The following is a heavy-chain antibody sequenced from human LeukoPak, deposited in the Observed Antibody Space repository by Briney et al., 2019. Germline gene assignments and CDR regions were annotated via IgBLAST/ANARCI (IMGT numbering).Heavy chain of an antibody. CDR1: GYTFTGYY. Sequence: ASVKVSCKASGYTFTGYYMHWVRQAPGQGLEWMGWINPNSGGTNYAQKFQGRVTMTRDTSISTAYMELSRLRSDDTAVYYCARDQTENWNNYYFDYWGQGTLATVSS. CDR3: ARDQTENWNNYYFDY. J-gene: IGHJ4*02. CDR2: INPNSGGT. D-gene: IGHD1/OR15-1a*01. V-gene: IGHV1-2*02.